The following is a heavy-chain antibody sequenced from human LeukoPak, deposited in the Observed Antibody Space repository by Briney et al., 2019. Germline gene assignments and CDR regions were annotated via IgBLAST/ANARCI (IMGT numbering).Heavy chain of an antibody. CDR2: ISSSSSYI. Sequence: GGSLRLSCAASGFTFSSYSMNRVRQAPGKGLEWVSSISSSSSYIYYADSVKGRFTISRDNAKNSLYLQMNSLRAEDTAVYYCARDGGAYDSSGYYFVPSKKLGFDPWGQGTLVTVSS. D-gene: IGHD3-22*01. V-gene: IGHV3-21*01. CDR3: ARDGGAYDSSGYYFVPSKKLGFDP. J-gene: IGHJ5*02. CDR1: GFTFSSYS.